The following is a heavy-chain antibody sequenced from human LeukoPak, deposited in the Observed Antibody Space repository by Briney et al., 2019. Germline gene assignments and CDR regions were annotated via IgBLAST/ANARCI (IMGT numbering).Heavy chain of an antibody. CDR2: VDPEDGET. D-gene: IGHD2-2*01. Sequence: ASVKVSCKASGYTFSDYYMHWVQQAPGKGLEWMGRVDPEDGETIYAEKFQGRVTITADTSTDTAYMELSSLRSEDTAVYYCATHAPSRPDIVVVPALEARYYYYMDVWGKGTAVTVSS. V-gene: IGHV1-69-2*01. CDR3: ATHAPSRPDIVVVPALEARYYYYMDV. CDR1: GYTFSDYY. J-gene: IGHJ6*03.